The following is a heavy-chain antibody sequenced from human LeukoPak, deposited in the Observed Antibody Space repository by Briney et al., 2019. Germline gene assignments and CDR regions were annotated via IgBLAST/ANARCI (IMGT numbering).Heavy chain of an antibody. J-gene: IGHJ4*02. V-gene: IGHV3-48*02. CDR3: ARDLETVYYGSGSNSPLGF. CDR1: GFSFSSYA. Sequence: PGGSLRLSCAASGFSFSSYAINWVRQAPGKGLEWISYISSSSSTIYYADSVKGRFTISRDNVKNSLYLQMNSLRDEDTAVYYCARDLETVYYGSGSNSPLGFWGQGTLVTVSS. CDR2: ISSSSSTI. D-gene: IGHD3-10*01.